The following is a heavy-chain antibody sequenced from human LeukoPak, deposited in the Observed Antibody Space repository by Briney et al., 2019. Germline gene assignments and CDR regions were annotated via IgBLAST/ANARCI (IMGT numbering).Heavy chain of an antibody. CDR2: IYHSGST. J-gene: IGHJ4*02. V-gene: IGHV4-38-2*02. CDR3: ARVVGNTYYYGSGSYFYFDY. D-gene: IGHD3-10*01. Sequence: SETLSLTCTVSGYSISSGYYWGWIRQPPGKGLEWIGSIYHSGSTYYNPSLKSRVTISVDTSKNQFSLKLSSVTAADTAVYYCARVVGNTYYYGSGSYFYFDYWGQGTLVTVSS. CDR1: GYSISSGYY.